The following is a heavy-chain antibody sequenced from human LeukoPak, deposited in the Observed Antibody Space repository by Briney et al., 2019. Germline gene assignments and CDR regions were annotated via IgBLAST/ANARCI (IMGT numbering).Heavy chain of an antibody. CDR1: GYSFTNYW. CDR3: ARHSMSQRSFYGSGSYYNGHALDI. CDR2: IYPADSDT. V-gene: IGHV5-51*01. D-gene: IGHD3-10*01. Sequence: GESLKISCQGSGYSFTNYWIAWVRQIPGKGLEWMGIIYPADSDTTYSPSFQGQVTISVDWSISTAYLQWSSLKASDTAMYYFARHSMSQRSFYGSGSYYNGHALDIWGQGTMVTVSS. J-gene: IGHJ3*02.